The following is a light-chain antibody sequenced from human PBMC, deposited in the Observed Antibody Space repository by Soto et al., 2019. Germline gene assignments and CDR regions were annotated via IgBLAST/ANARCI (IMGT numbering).Light chain of an antibody. CDR2: DVS. J-gene: IGLJ2*01. CDR3: SSYAGSDNLA. V-gene: IGLV2-14*03. CDR1: SSDVGGSDH. Sequence: QSALTQPASVSGSPGQSITVSCTGTSSDVGGSDHVNWYQQHPGKAPKLMIFDVSNRPSGVSTRFSGSKSGNAASLTISGLHTDDEADYYCSSYAGSDNLAFGGGTKLTVL.